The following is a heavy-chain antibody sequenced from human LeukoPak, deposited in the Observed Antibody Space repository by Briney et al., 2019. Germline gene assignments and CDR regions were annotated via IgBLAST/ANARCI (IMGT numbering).Heavy chain of an antibody. D-gene: IGHD3-22*01. CDR3: ARAQGSLDYYDSSGYYCPAY. Sequence: PGGSLRLSCAASGFTFSSYGMHWVRQAPGKGLEWVAVIWYDGSNKYYADSVKGRFTISRDNSKNTLYLQMNSLRAEDTAVYYCARAQGSLDYYDSSGYYCPAYWGQGTLVTVSS. CDR2: IWYDGSNK. CDR1: GFTFSSYG. J-gene: IGHJ4*02. V-gene: IGHV3-33*01.